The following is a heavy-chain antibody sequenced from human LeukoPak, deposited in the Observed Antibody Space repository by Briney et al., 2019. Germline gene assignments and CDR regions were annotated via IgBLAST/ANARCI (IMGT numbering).Heavy chain of an antibody. CDR3: VRDWDHFDFDS. V-gene: IGHV3-74*01. D-gene: IGHD1-26*01. Sequence: GGSLRLSCAASGFTFRNYWMHWVRQAPGKGLVWVSRIKGDGTHTIYADSVKGRFSISRDNAKSTLYLQMRSLRADDTAVYYCVRDWDHFDFDSWGQGTLVTVS. CDR2: IKGDGTHT. J-gene: IGHJ5*01. CDR1: GFTFRNYW.